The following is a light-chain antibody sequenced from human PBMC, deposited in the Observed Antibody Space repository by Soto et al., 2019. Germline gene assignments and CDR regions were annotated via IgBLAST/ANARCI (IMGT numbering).Light chain of an antibody. CDR3: CSYAGSSTLV. CDR2: ENI. V-gene: IGLV2-23*01. CDR1: SSDVGSYNF. Sequence: QSALTQPASVSGSPGQSITISCTATSSDVGSYNFVSWYQQHPGKAPKLMIYENIKRPSGVSNRFSGSKSGNTASLTISGLQAEYEADYWCCSYAGSSTLVFGGGTKVTVL. J-gene: IGLJ2*01.